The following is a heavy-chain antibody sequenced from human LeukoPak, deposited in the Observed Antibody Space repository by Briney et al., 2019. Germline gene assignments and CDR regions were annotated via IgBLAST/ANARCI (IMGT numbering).Heavy chain of an antibody. CDR3: ARDLSGGSYYGAFDI. Sequence: ASVKVSCKASGYTFTSYYMHWVRQAPGQGLEWMGIINPSGGSTSYAQRFQGRVTMTRDMSTSTVYMELSSLRSEDTAVYYCARDLSGGSYYGAFDIWGQGTMVTVSS. D-gene: IGHD1-26*01. J-gene: IGHJ3*02. CDR2: INPSGGST. CDR1: GYTFTSYY. V-gene: IGHV1-46*01.